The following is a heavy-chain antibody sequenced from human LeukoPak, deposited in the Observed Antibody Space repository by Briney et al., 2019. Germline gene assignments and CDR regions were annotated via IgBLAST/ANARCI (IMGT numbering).Heavy chain of an antibody. J-gene: IGHJ5*02. CDR3: ATAELWGGYELPNL. Sequence: ASVKVSCKVSGYTLTELSMHWVRQAPGKGLEWMGGFDPEDGETIYAQKFQGRVTMTEDTSTDTAYMELSSLRSEDTAVYYCATAELWGGYELPNLWGQGILVTVSS. V-gene: IGHV1-24*01. CDR2: FDPEDGET. D-gene: IGHD5-12*01. CDR1: GYTLTELS.